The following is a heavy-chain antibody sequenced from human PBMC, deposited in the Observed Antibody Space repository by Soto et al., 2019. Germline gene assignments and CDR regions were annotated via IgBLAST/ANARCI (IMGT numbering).Heavy chain of an antibody. Sequence: GGSLRLSCAASGFTFSSYSMNWVRQAPGKGLEWVGRIKSKTDGGTTDYAAPVKGRFTISRDDSKNTLYLQMNSLKTEDTAVYYCTTDRFWSGYYWGPRDVYYYYGMDVWGQGTTVTVSS. V-gene: IGHV3-15*07. J-gene: IGHJ6*02. CDR1: GFTFSSYS. CDR2: IKSKTDGGTT. D-gene: IGHD3-3*01. CDR3: TTDRFWSGYYWGPRDVYYYYGMDV.